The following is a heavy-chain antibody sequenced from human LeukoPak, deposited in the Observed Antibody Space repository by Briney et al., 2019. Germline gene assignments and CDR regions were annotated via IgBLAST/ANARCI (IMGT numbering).Heavy chain of an antibody. CDR1: GYTFTSYG. Sequence: GASVKVSCKASGYTFTSYGISWVRQAPGQGLEWMGWISAYNGNTNYAQKLQGRVTITTDTSTSTAYMELRSLRSDDTAVYYCASGGYLGPNLLSGVRNWGQGTLVTVSS. CDR2: ISAYNGNT. V-gene: IGHV1-18*01. CDR3: ASGGYLGPNLLSGVRN. J-gene: IGHJ4*02. D-gene: IGHD5-12*01.